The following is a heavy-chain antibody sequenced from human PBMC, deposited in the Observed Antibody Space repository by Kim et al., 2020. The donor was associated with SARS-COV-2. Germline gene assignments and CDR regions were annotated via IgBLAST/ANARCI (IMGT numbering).Heavy chain of an antibody. J-gene: IGHJ6*02. Sequence: GGSLRLSCAASGFTFSNAWMSWVRQAPGKGLEWVGRIKSKTDGGTTDYAAPVKGRFTISRDDSKNTLYLQMNSLKIEDTAVYQCSATWRGHFFYYGMDVWGQGTTVTVSS. V-gene: IGHV3-15*01. D-gene: IGHD1-26*01. CDR1: GFTFSNAW. CDR3: SATWRGHFFYYGMDV. CDR2: IKSKTDGGTT.